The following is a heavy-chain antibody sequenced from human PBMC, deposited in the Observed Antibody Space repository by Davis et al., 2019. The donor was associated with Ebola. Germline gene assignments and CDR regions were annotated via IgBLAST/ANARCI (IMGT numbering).Heavy chain of an antibody. D-gene: IGHD6-13*01. J-gene: IGHJ4*02. Sequence: SETLSPTCTVSGGSISSGDYYWSWIRQPPGKGLEWIGYIYYSGSTYYNPSLKSRVTISVDTSKNQFSLKLSSVTAADTAVYYRAGSSSSWWYYFDYWGQGTLVTVSS. CDR2: IYYSGST. CDR1: GGSISSGDYY. V-gene: IGHV4-30-4*01. CDR3: AGSSSSWWYYFDY.